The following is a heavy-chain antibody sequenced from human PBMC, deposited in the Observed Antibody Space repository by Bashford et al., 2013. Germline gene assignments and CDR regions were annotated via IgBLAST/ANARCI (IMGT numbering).Heavy chain of an antibody. CDR3: ARVVVPAANSHSASYYGLDV. CDR1: GYTFTSYY. V-gene: IGHV1-2*02. D-gene: IGHD2-2*01. Sequence: PSVKVSCKASGYTFTSYYMHWVRQAPGQGLEWMGWINPHSGGTNYAQKFQGRVNMTRDTSISTAYMELTSLRSDDTAVYYCARVVVPAANSHSASYYGLDVWGQGTTVTVSS. CDR2: INPHSGGT. J-gene: IGHJ6*02.